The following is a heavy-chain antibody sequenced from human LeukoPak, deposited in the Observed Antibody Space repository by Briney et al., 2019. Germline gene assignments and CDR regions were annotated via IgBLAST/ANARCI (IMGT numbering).Heavy chain of an antibody. V-gene: IGHV4-61*08. CDR2: IYYSGST. CDR1: GGSISTGGYY. CDR3: ARGPIVVVPAANYYYYYGMDV. D-gene: IGHD2-2*01. J-gene: IGHJ6*02. Sequence: PSETLSLTCTVSGGSISTGGYYWGWIRQPPGKGLEWIGYIYYSGSTNYNPSLKSRVTISVDTSKNQFSLKLSSVTAADTAVYYCARGPIVVVPAANYYYYYGMDVWGQGTTVTVSS.